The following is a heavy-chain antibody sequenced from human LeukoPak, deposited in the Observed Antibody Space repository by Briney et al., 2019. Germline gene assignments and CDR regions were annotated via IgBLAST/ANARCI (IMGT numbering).Heavy chain of an antibody. CDR2: ISGSGDST. Sequence: GGSLRLSCAASGFTFSRFAMSWVRQAPGKGLEWVSGISGSGDSTYYADSVKGRFTISRDNSKNTLFLQMNGLRAEDAAVYYCATYRRGYHDSSESYYFDYWGQGTLVTVSS. J-gene: IGHJ4*02. V-gene: IGHV3-23*01. CDR3: ATYRRGYHDSSESYYFDY. CDR1: GFTFSRFA. D-gene: IGHD3-22*01.